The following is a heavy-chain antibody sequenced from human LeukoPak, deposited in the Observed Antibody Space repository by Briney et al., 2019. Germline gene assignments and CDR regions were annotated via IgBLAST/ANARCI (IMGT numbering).Heavy chain of an antibody. Sequence: ASVTVSCKASGYLFTSYNVNWVRQATGQGLEWMGWMNTNSGNTGYSQNFQGRVTMTRDTSISTAYMELSSLMSEDTAVYYCARGLPKAVFGMVIEDWGQGTLVTVSS. J-gene: IGHJ1*01. V-gene: IGHV1-8*01. CDR1: GYLFTSYN. CDR3: ARGLPKAVFGMVIED. D-gene: IGHD3-3*01. CDR2: MNTNSGNT.